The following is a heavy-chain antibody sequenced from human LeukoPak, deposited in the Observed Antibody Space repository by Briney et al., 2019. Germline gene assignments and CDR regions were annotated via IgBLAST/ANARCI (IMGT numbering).Heavy chain of an antibody. D-gene: IGHD3-10*01. CDR1: GFTFSSYG. CDR3: AQTTKGVRGVITLGY. V-gene: IGHV3-33*06. J-gene: IGHJ4*02. CDR2: IWYDGSNK. Sequence: GRSLRLSCAASGFTFSSYGMHWVRQAPGKGLEGVAVIWYDGSNKYYADSVKGRFTISRDNSKNTLYLQMNSLRAEDTAVYYCAQTTKGVRGVITLGYWGQGTLVTVSS.